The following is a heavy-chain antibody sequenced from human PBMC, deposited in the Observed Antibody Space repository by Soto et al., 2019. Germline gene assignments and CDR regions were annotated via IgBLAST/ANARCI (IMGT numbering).Heavy chain of an antibody. V-gene: IGHV4-30-2*01. CDR2: IYHSGST. CDR1: GGSISSGGYS. Sequence: LQLQESGSGLVKPSQTLSLTCAVSGGSISSGGYSWSWIRQPPGKGLVWIGYIYHSGSTYYNPSLKSRVTIPVDRSKNQFSLKLSSVTAADTAVYYCARVPGPWRQGSLVTVSS. J-gene: IGHJ4*02. CDR3: ARVPGP.